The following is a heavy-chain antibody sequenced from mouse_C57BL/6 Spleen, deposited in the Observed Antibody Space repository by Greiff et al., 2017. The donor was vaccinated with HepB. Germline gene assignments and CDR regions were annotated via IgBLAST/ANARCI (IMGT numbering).Heavy chain of an antibody. J-gene: IGHJ2*01. CDR3: ARGNVYYFDY. CDR2: ISDGGSYT. D-gene: IGHD2-1*01. V-gene: IGHV5-4*03. Sequence: EVKVVESGGGLVKPGGSLKLSCAASGFTFSSYAMSWVRQTPEKRLEWVATISDGGSYTYYPDNVKGRFTISRDNAKNNLYLQMSHLKSEDTAMYYCARGNVYYFDYWGQGTTLTVSS. CDR1: GFTFSSYA.